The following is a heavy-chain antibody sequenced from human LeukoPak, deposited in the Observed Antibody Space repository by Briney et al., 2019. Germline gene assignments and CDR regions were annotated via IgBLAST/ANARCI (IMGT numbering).Heavy chain of an antibody. CDR3: ARKLGIAVGDYYYYGLDV. J-gene: IGHJ6*02. D-gene: IGHD6-19*01. CDR1: GGSVNSGDSF. CDR2: IYYSGST. Sequence: SDTLSLTCTISGGSVNSGDSFWSWIRQPPGKGLEWIGNIYYSGSTNYNPSLQSRVTVSIDTSKNQFSLKVRSVTPADTAVYYCARKLGIAVGDYYYYGLDVWGQGTTVTVSS. V-gene: IGHV4-61*08.